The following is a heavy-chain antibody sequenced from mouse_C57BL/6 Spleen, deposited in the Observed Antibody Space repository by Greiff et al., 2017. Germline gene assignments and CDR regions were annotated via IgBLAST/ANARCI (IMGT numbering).Heavy chain of an antibody. CDR3: AFYYGYDGGYFDV. V-gene: IGHV1-69*01. CDR2: IDPSDSYT. CDR1: GYTFTSYW. D-gene: IGHD2-2*01. Sequence: QVQLQQPGAELVMPGASVKLSCKASGYTFTSYWMHWVKQRPGQGLEWIGEIDPSDSYTNYNQKFKGKSTLTVDKSSSPAYMQLSSLTSEDSAVYYCAFYYGYDGGYFDVWGTGTTVTVSS. J-gene: IGHJ1*03.